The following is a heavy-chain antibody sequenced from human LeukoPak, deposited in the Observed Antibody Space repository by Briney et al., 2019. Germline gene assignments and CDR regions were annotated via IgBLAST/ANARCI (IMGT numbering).Heavy chain of an antibody. CDR3: ARGSGYDFWSGYRPHYYYGMDV. Sequence: NSSETLFLTCAVYGGSFSGYYWSWIRQPPGKGLEWIGEINHSGSTNYNPSLKSRVTISVDTSKNQFSLKLSSVTAADTAVYYCARGSGYDFWSGYRPHYYYGMDVWGQGTTVTVSS. D-gene: IGHD3-3*01. CDR2: INHSGST. CDR1: GGSFSGYY. J-gene: IGHJ6*02. V-gene: IGHV4-34*01.